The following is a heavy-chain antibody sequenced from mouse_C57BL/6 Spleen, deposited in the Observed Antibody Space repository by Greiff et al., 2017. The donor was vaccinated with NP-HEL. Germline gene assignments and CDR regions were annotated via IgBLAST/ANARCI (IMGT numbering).Heavy chain of an antibody. CDR3: KRTGGCYGSDDFDY. CDR2: IDPETGGT. Sequence: QVQLQQSGAELVRPGASVTLSCKASGYTFTDYEMHWVKQTPVHGLEWIGAIDPETGGTAYNQKFKGKAILTADKSSSTAYMELRSLTSEDSAVYDCKRTGGCYGSDDFDYWGKGTTLTVSS. V-gene: IGHV1-15*01. J-gene: IGHJ2*01. D-gene: IGHD1-1*01. CDR1: GYTFTDYE.